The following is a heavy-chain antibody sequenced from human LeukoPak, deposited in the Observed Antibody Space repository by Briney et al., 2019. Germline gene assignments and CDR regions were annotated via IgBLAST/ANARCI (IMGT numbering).Heavy chain of an antibody. D-gene: IGHD3-10*01. Sequence: SGPMLVKPTETLRLTCIFSGFSLNANGVGVGWFRQPPGKALEWLALIYWDDEKRYSPSLKSRLTITHDTSNNHVVLPVTNMDPVDTGTYYCAHRVANSGRLESDFDSWGQGTLVTVSS. CDR1: GFSLNANGVG. V-gene: IGHV2-5*02. J-gene: IGHJ4*02. CDR3: AHRVANSGRLESDFDS. CDR2: IYWDDEK.